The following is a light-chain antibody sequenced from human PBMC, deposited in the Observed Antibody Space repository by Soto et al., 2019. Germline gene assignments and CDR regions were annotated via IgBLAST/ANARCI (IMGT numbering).Light chain of an antibody. Sequence: IVITQSPATLSVSPGERATLSCTASQSVSLNLALYQQRPGQAPRLLIYGASTRATGLPARFSGSGSGTEFSLTISSLQSEDIGVYSCQQYDNWPLTFGGGTKV. CDR1: QSVSLN. CDR3: QQYDNWPLT. CDR2: GAS. V-gene: IGKV3-15*01. J-gene: IGKJ4*01.